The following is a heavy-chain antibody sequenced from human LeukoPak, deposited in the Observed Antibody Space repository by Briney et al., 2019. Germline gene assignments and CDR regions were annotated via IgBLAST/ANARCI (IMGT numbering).Heavy chain of an antibody. Sequence: GGSLRLSCAASGFTFSSYSMNWFRQAPGKGLEWVSSISSSSSYIYYADSVKGRFTISRDNAKNSLYLQMNSLRAEDTAVYYCARDESDYLFGYWGQGTLVTVSS. D-gene: IGHD2/OR15-2a*01. J-gene: IGHJ4*02. CDR2: ISSSSSYI. CDR1: GFTFSSYS. CDR3: ARDESDYLFGY. V-gene: IGHV3-21*01.